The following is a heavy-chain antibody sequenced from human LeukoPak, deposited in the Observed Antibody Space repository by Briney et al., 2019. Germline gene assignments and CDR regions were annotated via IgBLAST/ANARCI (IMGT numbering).Heavy chain of an antibody. Sequence: GGSLRLSCAASGFTFTSYAMSWVRQAPGQRLEWVSSISSSGDSTFYADSVKDRFTISRDNSKNTLYLQLSRLRADDTAAYYCAKDRPNYHESNGHYYRRNGDSWGQGTLVTVSS. CDR2: ISSSGDST. CDR3: AKDRPNYHESNGHYYRRNGDS. J-gene: IGHJ5*01. D-gene: IGHD3-22*01. V-gene: IGHV3-23*01. CDR1: GFTFTSYA.